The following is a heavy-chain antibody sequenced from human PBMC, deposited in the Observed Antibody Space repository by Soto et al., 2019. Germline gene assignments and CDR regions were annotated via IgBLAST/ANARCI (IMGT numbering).Heavy chain of an antibody. V-gene: IGHV3-74*01. CDR1: GFSFSSYW. CDR3: ARSPGGYYID. CDR2: INTDGSST. J-gene: IGHJ3*01. Sequence: EVQLVESGGGLVQPGGSLRLSCADSGFSFSSYWMHWVRQGPGKGLVWVSRINTDGSSTNYADSVKGRFTISRDNANNTVDVQMNRLRAEDTAVYYCARSPGGYYIDWGQGTMVTVSS. D-gene: IGHD3-9*01.